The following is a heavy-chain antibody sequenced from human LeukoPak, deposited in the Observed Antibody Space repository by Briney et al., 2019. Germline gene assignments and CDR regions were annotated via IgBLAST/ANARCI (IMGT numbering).Heavy chain of an antibody. Sequence: GGSLRLSCAASGFTFSSYGMHCVRQAPGKGLEWVGVIWYDGSNKYYADSVKGRFTISRDNSKNTLYLQMNSLRAEDTAVYYCARDYYGSGSYYPDYWGQGTLVTVSS. D-gene: IGHD3-10*01. CDR1: GFTFSSYG. J-gene: IGHJ4*02. CDR3: ARDYYGSGSYYPDY. V-gene: IGHV3-33*01. CDR2: IWYDGSNK.